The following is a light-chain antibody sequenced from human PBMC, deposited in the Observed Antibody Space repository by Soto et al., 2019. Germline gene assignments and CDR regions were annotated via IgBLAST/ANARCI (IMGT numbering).Light chain of an antibody. Sequence: EIVLTHSPGTLSLSPCERATLSCRASQSVSIKLAWYQQKPGQAPRLLIYGASNRATGIPDRFSGSGSGTDFTLTISRLEPEDFAVYYCQQYGSSGTFGQGTKVDIK. V-gene: IGKV3-20*01. CDR2: GAS. CDR3: QQYGSSGT. CDR1: QSVSIK. J-gene: IGKJ1*01.